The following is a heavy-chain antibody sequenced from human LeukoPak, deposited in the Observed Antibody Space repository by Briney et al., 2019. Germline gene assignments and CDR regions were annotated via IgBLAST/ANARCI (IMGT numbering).Heavy chain of an antibody. Sequence: AXXXVRQAPGKGLEWVXXISGSGGSTYYADSVKGRFTISRDNSKNTLYLQMNSLRAEDTAVYYCAKGGWNYVKSVFDYWGQGTLVTVSS. D-gene: IGHD1-7*01. CDR1: A. V-gene: IGHV3-23*01. J-gene: IGHJ4*02. CDR3: AKGGWNYVKSVFDY. CDR2: ISGSGGST.